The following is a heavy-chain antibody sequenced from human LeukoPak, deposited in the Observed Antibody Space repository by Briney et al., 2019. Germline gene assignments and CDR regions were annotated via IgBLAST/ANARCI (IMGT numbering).Heavy chain of an antibody. J-gene: IGHJ4*02. CDR2: INPSGGST. CDR3: ARAAVVAAREGTLDY. D-gene: IGHD6-13*01. V-gene: IGHV1-46*01. CDR1: GYTYTSYY. Sequence: ASVKVSCKASGYTYTSYYMYWVRQAPGQGVEGMGIINPSGGSTSNAHKLQGRVTITRDMSTSTIYMELSSLRPEDTAVYYCARAAVVAAREGTLDYWGQGTLVTVSS.